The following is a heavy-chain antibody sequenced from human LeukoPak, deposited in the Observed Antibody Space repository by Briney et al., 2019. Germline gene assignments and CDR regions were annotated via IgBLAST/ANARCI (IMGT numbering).Heavy chain of an antibody. J-gene: IGHJ4*02. CDR1: GVTLSPYG. CDR2: ISSRSTTT. Sequence: GLSLRLSCAASGVTLSPYGMNWVRQAAGKGLEWVSYISSRSTTTYYADSVKGRFTISRDNDKNSLYLQMNSLRDEDTAVYYCASPLDYSSPRYWGQGTLVTVSS. V-gene: IGHV3-48*02. D-gene: IGHD6-19*01. CDR3: ASPLDYSSPRY.